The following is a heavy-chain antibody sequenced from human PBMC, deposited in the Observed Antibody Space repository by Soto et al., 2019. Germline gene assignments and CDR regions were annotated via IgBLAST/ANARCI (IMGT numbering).Heavy chain of an antibody. CDR3: ARGYYYDSSGQRSYNWFDP. D-gene: IGHD3-22*01. J-gene: IGHJ5*02. CDR1: GGSFSGYY. CDR2: INHSGST. V-gene: IGHV4-34*01. Sequence: SETLSLTCAVYGGSFSGYYWSWIRKPPGKGLEWIGEINHSGSTNYNPSLKSRVTISVDTSKNQFSLKLSSVTAADTAVYYCARGYYYDSSGQRSYNWFDPWGQGTLVTVSS.